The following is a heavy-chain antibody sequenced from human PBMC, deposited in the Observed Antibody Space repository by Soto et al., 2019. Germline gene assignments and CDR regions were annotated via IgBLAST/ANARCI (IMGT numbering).Heavy chain of an antibody. CDR2: IYYSGST. Sequence: SDTLSLTCTLPGRSLSRYYLSWLRQPPGKGLEWIGYIYYSGSTNYNPSLKSRVTISVDTSKNQFSLKLSSVTAADTAVYYCARGYCSSTSCYIWDNWFDPWGQGTLVTVSS. J-gene: IGHJ5*02. D-gene: IGHD2-2*02. V-gene: IGHV4-59*01. CDR3: ARGYCSSTSCYIWDNWFDP. CDR1: GRSLSRYY.